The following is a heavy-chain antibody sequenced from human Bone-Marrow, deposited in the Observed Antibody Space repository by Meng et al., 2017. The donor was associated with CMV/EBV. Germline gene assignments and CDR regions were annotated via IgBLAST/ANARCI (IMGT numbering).Heavy chain of an antibody. V-gene: IGHV4-34*01. CDR3: ARGRSLEWLPLPGPYYYYGVDV. J-gene: IGHJ6*02. CDR1: GGSFSGYY. D-gene: IGHD3-3*01. CDR2: INHSGST. Sequence: SETLSLTCAVYGGSFSGYYWSWIRQPPGKGLEWIGEINHSGSTNYNPSLKSRVTISVDTSKNQFSLKLSSVTAADTAVYYCARGRSLEWLPLPGPYYYYGVDVWGQGTTVTDSS.